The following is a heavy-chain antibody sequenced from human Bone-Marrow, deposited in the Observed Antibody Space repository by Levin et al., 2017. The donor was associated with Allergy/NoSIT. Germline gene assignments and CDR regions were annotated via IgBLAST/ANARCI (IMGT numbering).Heavy chain of an antibody. D-gene: IGHD6-13*01. CDR3: ARDRQGIAAAGSDYFDY. CDR1: GYSISSGYY. V-gene: IGHV4-38-2*02. Sequence: SETLSLTCAVSGYSISSGYYWGWIRQPPGKGLEWIGSIYHSGSTYYNPSLKSRVTISVDTSKNQFSLKLSSVTAADTAVYYCARDRQGIAAAGSDYFDYWGQGTLVTVSS. CDR2: IYHSGST. J-gene: IGHJ4*02.